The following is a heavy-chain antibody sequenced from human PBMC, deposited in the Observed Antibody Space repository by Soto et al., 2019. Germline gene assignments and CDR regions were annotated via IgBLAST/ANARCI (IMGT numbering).Heavy chain of an antibody. CDR2: ITTDGSTT. CDR3: ARDRELVIFES. CDR1: GFTFSSYI. Sequence: EVQLVESGGGLVQPGGSLRLSCAASGFTFSSYIMHWVRQTPGKGLVWVSRITTDGSTTTYADSVRGRFTISRDNAKNTLYLQMNSLSAEDTAVYYCARDRELVIFESWGQGTLVTVSS. D-gene: IGHD3-10*01. J-gene: IGHJ4*02. V-gene: IGHV3-74*01.